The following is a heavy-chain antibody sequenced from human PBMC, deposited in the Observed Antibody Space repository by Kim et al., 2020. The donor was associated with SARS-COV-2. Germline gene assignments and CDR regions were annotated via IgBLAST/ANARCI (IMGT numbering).Heavy chain of an antibody. V-gene: IGHV4-31*03. J-gene: IGHJ4*02. CDR1: GGSISSGGYY. CDR3: ARTVPGGDGYYGY. CDR2: IYYSGST. Sequence: SETLSLTCTVSGGSISSGGYYWSWIRQHPGKGLEWIGYIYYSGSTYYNPSLKSRVTISVDTSKNQFSLKLSSVTAADTAVYYCARTVPGGDGYYGYWGQGTLVTVSS. D-gene: IGHD3-22*01.